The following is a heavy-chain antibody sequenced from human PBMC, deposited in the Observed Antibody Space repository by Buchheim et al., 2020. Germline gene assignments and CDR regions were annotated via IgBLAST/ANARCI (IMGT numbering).Heavy chain of an antibody. CDR3: ARDPGQTYYYYYMDV. CDR1: GFTFSSYG. V-gene: IGHV3-33*01. CDR2: IWYDGSNK. Sequence: QVQLVESGGGVVQPGRSLRLSCAASGFTFSSYGMHWVRQAPGKGLEWVAVIWYDGSNKYYADSVKGRFTISRDNGKNSLYLQMNSLRADDTAVYYCARDPGQTYYYYYMDVWGKGT. J-gene: IGHJ6*03.